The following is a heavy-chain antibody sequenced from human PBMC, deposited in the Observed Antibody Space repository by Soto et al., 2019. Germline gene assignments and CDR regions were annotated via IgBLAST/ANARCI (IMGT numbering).Heavy chain of an antibody. J-gene: IGHJ4*02. Sequence: QVQLVQSGAEVKKPGASVKVSCKASRYTFISYDINWGRQATGQGLEWMGWMNPKSANTGYAQNFQCRVTMSRNTSISTAYKKLSSLRSEDTAVYYCARSPSWETTVTPYYFDYWGQGTLVTVSS. CDR3: ARSPSWETTVTPYYFDY. D-gene: IGHD4-4*01. V-gene: IGHV1-8*01. CDR2: MNPKSANT. CDR1: RYTFISYD.